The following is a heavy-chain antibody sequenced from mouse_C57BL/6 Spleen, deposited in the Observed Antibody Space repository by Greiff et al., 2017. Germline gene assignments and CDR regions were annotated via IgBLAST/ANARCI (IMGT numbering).Heavy chain of an antibody. V-gene: IGHV1-82*01. CDR1: GYAFSSSW. D-gene: IGHD4-1*01. J-gene: IGHJ3*01. Sequence: QVQLKESGPELVKPGASVKISCKASGYAFSSSWMNWVKRRPGKGLEWIGRIYPGDGDTNYNGKFKGKATLTADKSSSTAYMQLSSLTSEDSAVYFCAANWDRFAYWGQGTLVTVSA. CDR3: AANWDRFAY. CDR2: IYPGDGDT.